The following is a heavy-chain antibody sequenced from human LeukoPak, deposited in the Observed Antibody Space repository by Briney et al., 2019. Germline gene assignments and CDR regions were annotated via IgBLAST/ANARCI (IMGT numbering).Heavy chain of an antibody. CDR3: ARDKIVVVVSTTLPEI. CDR2: ISGSGGST. V-gene: IGHV3-23*01. Sequence: PGGSLRLSCAASGFTFSSYAMSWVRQAPGKGLEWVSAISGSGGSTYYADSVKGRFTISRDNSKNMLYLQLNSLRVEDTAVYYCARDKIVVVVSTTLPEIWGQGTMVTVSS. CDR1: GFTFSSYA. D-gene: IGHD2-15*01. J-gene: IGHJ3*02.